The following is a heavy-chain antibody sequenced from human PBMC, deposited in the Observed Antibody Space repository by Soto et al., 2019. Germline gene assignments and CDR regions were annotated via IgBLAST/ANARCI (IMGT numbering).Heavy chain of an antibody. CDR1: GGSISSGDYY. Sequence: QVQLQESGPGPVKPSQTLSLTCTVSGGSISSGDYYWSWIRQPPGKGLEWIGYIYYSGSTYYNPSLKSRVTISVDTSKNQFSLKLSSVTAADTAVYYCARAVLTGYDYYYYYGMDVWGQGTTVTVSS. CDR2: IYYSGST. D-gene: IGHD3-9*01. CDR3: ARAVLTGYDYYYYYGMDV. J-gene: IGHJ6*02. V-gene: IGHV4-30-4*01.